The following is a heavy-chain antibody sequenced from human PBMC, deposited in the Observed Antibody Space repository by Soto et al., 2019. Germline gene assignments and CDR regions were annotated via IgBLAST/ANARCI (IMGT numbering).Heavy chain of an antibody. Sequence: QVQLVQSGAEVKTPGSSVKVFCKASGGTFSNYTISWVRQAPGQGLEWMGGIIPVFGTTDYDQKFQGRVTMTAEGSPRTAYMELSSLRSAYTAVYYCVRSSPYIVVRKPTGNQDYYGMDVWGQANTVTVSS. CDR3: VRSSPYIVVRKPTGNQDYYGMDV. CDR1: GGTFSNYT. J-gene: IGHJ6*02. V-gene: IGHV1-69*01. D-gene: IGHD2-2*01. CDR2: IIPVFGTT.